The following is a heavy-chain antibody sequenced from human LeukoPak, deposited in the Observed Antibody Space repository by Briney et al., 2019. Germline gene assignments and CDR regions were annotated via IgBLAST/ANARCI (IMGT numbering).Heavy chain of an antibody. CDR3: ARISLTMRDAFDI. CDR2: VYKSGGT. J-gene: IGHJ3*02. Sequence: PSETLSLTCTVSGVSVSSGNYYWSWIRQPPGKGLEWIGYVYKSGGTNYNPSLKGRVTISVDTSKNQFSLKLSSVITADTAVYYCARISLTMRDAFDIWGQGTTVTVST. CDR1: GVSVSSGNYY. D-gene: IGHD4/OR15-4a*01. V-gene: IGHV4-61*01.